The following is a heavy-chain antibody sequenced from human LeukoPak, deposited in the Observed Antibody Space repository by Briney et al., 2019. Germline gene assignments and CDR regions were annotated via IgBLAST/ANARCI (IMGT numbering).Heavy chain of an antibody. J-gene: IGHJ4*02. CDR3: ARIPGTAVAGFDY. Sequence: PGGSLRLSCAASGFTFSSYWMSWVRQAPGKGLEWVANIKQDGSEKYYVDSVKGRFTISRDNAKNSLYLQMNSLRAEDTAVYYCARIPGTAVAGFDYWGQGTLVTVSS. CDR2: IKQDGSEK. V-gene: IGHV3-7*01. D-gene: IGHD6-19*01. CDR1: GFTFSSYW.